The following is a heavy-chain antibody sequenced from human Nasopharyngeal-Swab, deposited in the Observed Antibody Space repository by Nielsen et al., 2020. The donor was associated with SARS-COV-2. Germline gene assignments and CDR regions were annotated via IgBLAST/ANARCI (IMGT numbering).Heavy chain of an antibody. Sequence: SVKVSCKASGGTFSSYAISWVRQAPGQGLEWMGGIIPILGIANYAQKFQGRVTMTRDTSISTAYMELSRLRSDDTAVYYCARGGGAVAGLGYWGQGTLVTVSS. CDR1: GGTFSSYA. D-gene: IGHD6-19*01. V-gene: IGHV1-69*10. CDR2: IIPILGIA. J-gene: IGHJ4*02. CDR3: ARGGGAVAGLGY.